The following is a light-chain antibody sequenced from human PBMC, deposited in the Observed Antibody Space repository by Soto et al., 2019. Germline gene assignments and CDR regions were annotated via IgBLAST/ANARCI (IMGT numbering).Light chain of an antibody. J-gene: IGKJ1*01. V-gene: IGKV1-39*01. CDR3: QQSYSTPWT. Sequence: DIQMTQSPSSLSASVRDRVTITCRASQYISSYLNWYQEKPGKAPKLLIYATSSLQSGVPSRFSGSASGTDFTLTISSLQPEDFATYYCQQSYSTPWTFGQGTKVEIK. CDR2: ATS. CDR1: QYISSY.